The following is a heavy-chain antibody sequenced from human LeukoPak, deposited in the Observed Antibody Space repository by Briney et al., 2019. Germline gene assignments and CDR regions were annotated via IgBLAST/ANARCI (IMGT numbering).Heavy chain of an antibody. D-gene: IGHD1-26*01. CDR3: ARDGGGTMHYGY. V-gene: IGHV1-69*04. CDR2: IIPILGIA. Sequence: ASVKVSCKASGGTFSSYAISWVRQAPGQGLEWMGRIIPILGIANYAQKFQGRVTITADKSTSTAYMELSSLRSEDTAVYYCARDGGGTMHYGYWGQGTLVTVSS. CDR1: GGTFSSYA. J-gene: IGHJ4*02.